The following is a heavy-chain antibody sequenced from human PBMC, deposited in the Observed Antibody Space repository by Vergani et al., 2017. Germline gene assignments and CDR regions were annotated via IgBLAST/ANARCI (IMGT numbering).Heavy chain of an antibody. Sequence: QVQLQQWGAGLLKPSETLSLTCAVYGGSFSGYYWSWIRHPPGKGLEWIGEINHSGSTNYNPSLKSRVTISVDTSKNQFSLKLRSVTAADTAVYYCARGNPNWFDPWGQGTLVTVSS. CDR3: ARGNPNWFDP. V-gene: IGHV4-34*01. J-gene: IGHJ5*02. CDR2: INHSGST. CDR1: GGSFSGYY.